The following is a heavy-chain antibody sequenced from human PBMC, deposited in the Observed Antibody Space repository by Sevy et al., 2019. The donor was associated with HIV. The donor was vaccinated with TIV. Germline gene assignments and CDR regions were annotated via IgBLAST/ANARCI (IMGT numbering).Heavy chain of an antibody. CDR1: GYTLTKLS. D-gene: IGHD5-12*01. J-gene: IGHJ3*02. CDR2: FDPEDGET. CDR3: ATPKYVGYDYESLDI. Sequence: ASVKVSCKVSGYTLTKLSMNWVRQAPGKGLEWMGGFDPEDGETIYAQKFQGRVTMTEDTSTDTAYMELSSLRSEDTAAYYCATPKYVGYDYESLDIGGQGTMVTVSS. V-gene: IGHV1-24*01.